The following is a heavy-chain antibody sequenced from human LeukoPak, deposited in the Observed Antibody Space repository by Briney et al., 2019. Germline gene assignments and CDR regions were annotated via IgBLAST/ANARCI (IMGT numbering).Heavy chain of an antibody. D-gene: IGHD6-13*01. CDR1: GSTFSSYA. CDR3: AKDSLYSSSWYYFDY. Sequence: GGSLRLSCAASGSTFSSYAMSWVRQAPGKGLEWVSAISGSGGSTYYADSVKGRFTISRDNSKNTLYLQMNSLRAEDTAVYYCAKDSLYSSSWYYFDYWGQGTLVTVSS. CDR2: ISGSGGST. J-gene: IGHJ4*02. V-gene: IGHV3-23*01.